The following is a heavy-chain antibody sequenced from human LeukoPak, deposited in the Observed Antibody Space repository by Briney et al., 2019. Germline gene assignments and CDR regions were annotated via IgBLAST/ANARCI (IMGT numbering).Heavy chain of an antibody. CDR3: ARDRSLAAPEAEFDI. CDR1: GYTLTSYY. Sequence: ASVKVSCKASGYTLTSYYMHWVRQAPGQGLEWMGVIKPSDGSTSYAQKFQGRVTMTRDTSTSTVYMELSSLRSEDTAVFYCARDRSLAAPEAEFDIWGQGTLVTVSS. J-gene: IGHJ3*02. V-gene: IGHV1-46*01. D-gene: IGHD6-13*01. CDR2: IKPSDGST.